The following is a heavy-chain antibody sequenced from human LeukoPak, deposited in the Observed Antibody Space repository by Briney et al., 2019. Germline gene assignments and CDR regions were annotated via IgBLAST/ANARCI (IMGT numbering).Heavy chain of an antibody. CDR3: ARGQGGSGSSFDY. V-gene: IGHV3-21*01. D-gene: IGHD6-19*01. CDR2: ISSSSSYI. Sequence: KPGGSLRLSCAASGFAFSSYSMNWGRQAPGKGLEWVSSISSSSSYIYYADSVKGRFTISRDNAKNSLYLQMTSLRAEDTAVYYCARGQGGSGSSFDYWGQGTLVTVSS. CDR1: GFAFSSYS. J-gene: IGHJ4*02.